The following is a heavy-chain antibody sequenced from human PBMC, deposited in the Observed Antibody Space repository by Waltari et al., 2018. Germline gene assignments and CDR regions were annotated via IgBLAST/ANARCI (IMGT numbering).Heavy chain of an antibody. Sequence: QVQLEPSGDEVKKTGASGKVSCKAAGYTFTSYDIKWVRQATGQGLEWRGWMNPNSVNTGDSQKFQGRFPISRNTSISTAYLELSILRSDATSVDDCARGPLHTLNDWFDPWGHGTLVTVSS. D-gene: IGHD2-15*01. V-gene: IGHV1-8*03. CDR3: ARGPLHTLNDWFDP. J-gene: IGHJ5*02. CDR2: MNPNSVNT. CDR1: GYTFTSYD.